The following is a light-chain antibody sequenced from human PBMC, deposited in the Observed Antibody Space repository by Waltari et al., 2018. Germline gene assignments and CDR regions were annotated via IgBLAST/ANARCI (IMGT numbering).Light chain of an antibody. J-gene: IGLJ1*01. Sequence: QSALTQPPSASGSLGQSVTISCTGSSSDVGTYNFVSWYQQHPGKVPKLIMYEVKKRPAGAPGRLSGSKSGDTASLTVSGLQADDEADYYCSSYAGSNNEVFGTGTKVTVL. CDR3: SSYAGSNNEV. V-gene: IGLV2-8*01. CDR2: EVK. CDR1: SSDVGTYNF.